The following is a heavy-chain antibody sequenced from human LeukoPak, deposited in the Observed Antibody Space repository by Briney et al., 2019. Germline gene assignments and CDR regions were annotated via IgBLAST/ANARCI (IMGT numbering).Heavy chain of an antibody. CDR1: GFTFSGYG. J-gene: IGHJ4*02. V-gene: IGHV3-33*01. CDR2: IWYDGSNK. CDR3: AACRAGSFLYDD. Sequence: PGGSLRLSCAASGFTFSGYGMHWVRQAPGKGLEWVAVIWYDGSNKYYADSVKGRFTISRDNSKNTLYLQMNTLRAEDTAVYYGAACRAGSFLYDDWGKGTLVT. D-gene: IGHD3-10*01.